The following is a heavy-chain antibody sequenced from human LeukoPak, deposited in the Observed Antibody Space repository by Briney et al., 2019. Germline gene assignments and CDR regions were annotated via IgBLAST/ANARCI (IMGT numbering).Heavy chain of an antibody. CDR3: ARYSYDASDI. CDR1: GGSISGYY. CDR2: IYYSGNT. Sequence: SETLSLTCTVSGGSISGYYWSWIRQPPGKRLEWIGYIYYSGNTNHNLSLKSRVTMAVATSKNQFSLKLSSVTAADTAMYYCARYSYDASDIWGQGTMVTVSS. J-gene: IGHJ3*02. D-gene: IGHD1-26*01. V-gene: IGHV4-59*01.